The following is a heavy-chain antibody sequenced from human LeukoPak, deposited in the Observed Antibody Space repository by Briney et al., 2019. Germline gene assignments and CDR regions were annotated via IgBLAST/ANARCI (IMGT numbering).Heavy chain of an antibody. Sequence: GGSLRLSCAASGFTFSSYAMSWVRQAPGKGLEWVSAISGSGGSTYYADSVKGRFTISRDNSKNTLYLQMNSLRAEDTAVYYCAGGPVVRIPYYYYGMDVWGQGTTVTVSS. J-gene: IGHJ6*02. CDR2: ISGSGGST. D-gene: IGHD2-2*01. CDR1: GFTFSSYA. CDR3: AGGPVVRIPYYYYGMDV. V-gene: IGHV3-23*01.